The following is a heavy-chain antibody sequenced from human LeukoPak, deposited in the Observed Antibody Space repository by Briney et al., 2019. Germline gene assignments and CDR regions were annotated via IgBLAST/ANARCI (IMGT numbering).Heavy chain of an antibody. V-gene: IGHV4-59*01. J-gene: IGHJ4*02. CDR1: GGSISSYY. D-gene: IGHD1-26*01. Sequence: SETLSLTCTVSGGSISSYYWSWIRQPPGKGLEWIGYIYYSGSTNYNPSLKSRVTISVDTSKNQFSLKLSSVTAADTAVYYCARGVVAYSGSYYYDYWGQGTLVTVSS. CDR3: ARGVVAYSGSYYYDY. CDR2: IYYSGST.